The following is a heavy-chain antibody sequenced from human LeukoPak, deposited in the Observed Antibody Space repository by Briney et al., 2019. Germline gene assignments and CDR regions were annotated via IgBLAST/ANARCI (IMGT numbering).Heavy chain of an antibody. CDR3: ARDRGSGYYYSLEY. D-gene: IGHD3-22*01. Sequence: GASVKVSCKASGYTFTGYYMHWVRQAPGQGLEWMGWINPNSGGTNYAQKFQGRVTMTRDTSISTAYMELSRLRSDDTAVYYCARDRGSGYYYSLEYWGQGTLVTVSS. CDR1: GYTFTGYY. J-gene: IGHJ4*02. CDR2: INPNSGGT. V-gene: IGHV1-2*02.